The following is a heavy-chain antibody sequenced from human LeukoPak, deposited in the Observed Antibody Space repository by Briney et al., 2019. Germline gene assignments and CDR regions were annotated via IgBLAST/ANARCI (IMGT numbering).Heavy chain of an antibody. D-gene: IGHD3-16*02. CDR3: ARVQYDYVWGSYRFYYFDY. CDR2: IYYSGST. V-gene: IGHV4-30-4*01. J-gene: IGHJ4*02. Sequence: PSQTLSLSCTVSGGSISSGDYYWSWIRQPPGKGLEWIGYIYYSGSTYYNPSPKSRVTISVDTFKNQFSLKLSSVTAADTAVYYCARVQYDYVWGSYRFYYFDYWGQGTLVTVSS. CDR1: GGSISSGDYY.